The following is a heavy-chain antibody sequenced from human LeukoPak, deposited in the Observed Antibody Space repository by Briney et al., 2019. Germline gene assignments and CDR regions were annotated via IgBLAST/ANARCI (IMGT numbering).Heavy chain of an antibody. Sequence: GRSLRLSCAASGFTFSSYAMHWVRQAPGKGLEWGAVISYDGSNKYYADSVKGRFTISRDNSKNTLYLQMNSLRAEDTAVYYCEGSGHTDFDYWGQGTLVTVSS. J-gene: IGHJ4*02. V-gene: IGHV3-30-3*01. CDR1: GFTFSSYA. CDR3: EGSGHTDFDY. CDR2: ISYDGSNK. D-gene: IGHD2-15*01.